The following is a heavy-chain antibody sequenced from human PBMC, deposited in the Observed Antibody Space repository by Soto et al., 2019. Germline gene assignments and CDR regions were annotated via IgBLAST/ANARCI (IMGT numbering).Heavy chain of an antibody. CDR3: ARDVPLNYYNGTYYYYAMDV. CDR1: GGTFSSHA. J-gene: IGHJ6*02. V-gene: IGHV1-69*13. D-gene: IGHD3-10*01. CDR2: IIPFFKAT. Sequence: ASVKVSCKASGGTFSSHAISWVRQAPGQGLEWVGGIIPFFKATNYAQKFQGRVTITADDSTSTAYMDLSSLRSEDTAVYYCARDVPLNYYNGTYYYYAMDVWGQGTTVTVSS.